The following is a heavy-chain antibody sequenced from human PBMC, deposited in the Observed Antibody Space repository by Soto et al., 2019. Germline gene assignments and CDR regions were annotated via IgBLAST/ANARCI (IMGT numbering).Heavy chain of an antibody. CDR1: GFTFSSYA. CDR3: AREQIPITMIVVAHLDY. J-gene: IGHJ4*02. CDR2: ISYDGSNK. V-gene: IGHV3-30-3*01. D-gene: IGHD3-22*01. Sequence: QVQLVESGGGVVQPGRSLRLSCAASGFTFSSYAMHWVRQAPGKGLEWVAVISYDGSNKYYADSVKGRFTISRDNSKNTLYLQMNSLRAEDTAVYYCAREQIPITMIVVAHLDYWGQGTLVTVSS.